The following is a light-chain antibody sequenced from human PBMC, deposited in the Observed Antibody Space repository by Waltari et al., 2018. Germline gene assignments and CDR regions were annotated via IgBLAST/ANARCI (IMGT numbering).Light chain of an antibody. CDR1: SSDVGSYNL. CDR3: CSYAGSSTYVV. CDR2: EVS. J-gene: IGLJ2*01. V-gene: IGLV2-23*02. Sequence: QSALTQPASVSGSPGQSITISCPGTSSDVGSYNLVSWYQQHPCKAPKPMIYEVSKRPSGVSNRFSGSKSGNTASLTISGLQAEDEADYYCCSYAGSSTYVVFGGGTKLTVL.